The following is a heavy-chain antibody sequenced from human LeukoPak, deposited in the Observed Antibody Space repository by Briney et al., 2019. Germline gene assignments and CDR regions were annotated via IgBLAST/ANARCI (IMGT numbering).Heavy chain of an antibody. J-gene: IGHJ5*02. CDR1: GYNFAIFG. CDR3: ARVGVVVPSAWFDP. D-gene: IGHD2-2*01. Sequence: ASVKVSCKATGYNFAIFGMSWVRQAPGQGLEWMGWISANNGNTKYAQSLQGRVTMTTDTSTGTAYMELRSLRSDDTAVYYCARVGVVVPSAWFDPWGQGTLVTVSS. CDR2: ISANNGNT. V-gene: IGHV1-18*01.